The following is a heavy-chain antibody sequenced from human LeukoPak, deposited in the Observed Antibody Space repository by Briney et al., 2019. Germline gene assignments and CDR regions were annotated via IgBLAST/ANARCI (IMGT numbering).Heavy chain of an antibody. CDR1: GITFSIHP. CDR3: ARESKGAMDLRELGAFDI. CDR2: LYDGVNK. J-gene: IGHJ3*02. D-gene: IGHD1-7*01. Sequence: GGSLRLSCAASGITFSIHPMHWVRQAPGKGLDWVAVLYDGVNKYYADSMKGRFTISRDNSKNKVHLQMDSLRVEDTAVYYCARESKGAMDLRELGAFDIWGQGTMVTVST. V-gene: IGHV3-30*04.